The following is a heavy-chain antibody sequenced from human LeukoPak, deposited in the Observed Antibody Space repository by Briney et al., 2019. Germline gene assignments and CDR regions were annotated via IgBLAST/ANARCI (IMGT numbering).Heavy chain of an antibody. D-gene: IGHD1-26*01. CDR3: ARLDGSGSYPPYFDY. J-gene: IGHJ4*02. CDR2: IYPGDSDT. V-gene: IGHV5-51*01. Sequence: GESLKISCKGSGYSFTTYWIGWVRQMPGKGLEWLRIIYPGDSDTRYSPSFQGQVTISADKSISTVYLQWSSLKASDTAIYYSARLDGSGSYPPYFDYWGQGTLVTVSS. CDR1: GYSFTTYW.